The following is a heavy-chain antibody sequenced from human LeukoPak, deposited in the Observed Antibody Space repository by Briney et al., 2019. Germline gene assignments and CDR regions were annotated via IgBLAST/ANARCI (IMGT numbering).Heavy chain of an antibody. CDR3: ARGNYYGSGSYPLFLDY. V-gene: IGHV1-69*13. CDR1: GGTFSSYA. CDR2: IIPIFGTA. J-gene: IGHJ4*02. D-gene: IGHD3-10*01. Sequence: ASVKVSCEASGGTFSSYAISWVRQAPGQGLEWMGGIIPIFGTANYAQKFQGRVTITADESTSTAYMELSSLRSEDTAVYYCARGNYYGSGSYPLFLDYWGQGTLVTVSS.